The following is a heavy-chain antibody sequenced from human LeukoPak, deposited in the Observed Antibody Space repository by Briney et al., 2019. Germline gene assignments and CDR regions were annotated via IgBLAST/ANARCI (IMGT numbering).Heavy chain of an antibody. J-gene: IGHJ6*03. D-gene: IGHD4-17*01. CDR2: IYSGGST. Sequence: GGSLRLSCAASGFTVSSNYMSWVRQAPGKGLEWVSVIYSGGSTYYADSVKGRFTISRDNSKNTLYLQMNSLRAEDTAVYYCAKAYGDRNYYYYYMDVWGKGTTVTVSS. V-gene: IGHV3-53*01. CDR1: GFTVSSNY. CDR3: AKAYGDRNYYYYYMDV.